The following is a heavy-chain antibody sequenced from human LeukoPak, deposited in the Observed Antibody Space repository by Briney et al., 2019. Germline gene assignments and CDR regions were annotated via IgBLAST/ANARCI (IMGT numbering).Heavy chain of an antibody. D-gene: IGHD4-17*01. Sequence: SETLSLTCIVSGGSISSGDYYWSWIRQPPGKGLEWIGYIYYTGTTNYNPSLKSRVTISVDTSKNQFSLKVSSVTAADTGVYYCASKSTDHGELRFDYWGQGTLVTVSS. J-gene: IGHJ4*02. V-gene: IGHV4-61*08. CDR2: IYYTGTT. CDR3: ASKSTDHGELRFDY. CDR1: GGSISSGDYY.